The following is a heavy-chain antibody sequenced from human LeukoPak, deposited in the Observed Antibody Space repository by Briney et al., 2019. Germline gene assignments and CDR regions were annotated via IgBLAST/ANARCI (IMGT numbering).Heavy chain of an antibody. CDR2: IKEDGGET. D-gene: IGHD5-12*01. J-gene: IGHJ4*02. V-gene: IGHV3-7*01. Sequence: PGGSLRLSCVASGFTFSSNWMSWVRQAPGKGLGGVAYIKEDGGETYYVDSVKGRFTISRDSAKNSLYLQMNSLRVEDTAVYYCARGTGGLRPLDYWGQGTLVTVSS. CDR1: GFTFSSNW. CDR3: ARGTGGLRPLDY.